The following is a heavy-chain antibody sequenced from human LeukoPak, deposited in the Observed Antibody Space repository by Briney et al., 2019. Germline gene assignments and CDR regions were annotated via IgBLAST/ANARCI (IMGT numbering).Heavy chain of an antibody. CDR3: ARDHRNWFDP. V-gene: IGHV1-69*06. Sequence: SVKVSCKASGGTFSSYAISWVRQAPGQGLEWMGRIIPIFGTANYAQKFQGRVTITADKSTSTAYMELSSVRSEDTAVYYCARDHRNWFDPWGQGTLVTVSS. CDR1: GGTFSSYA. J-gene: IGHJ5*02. CDR2: IIPIFGTA. D-gene: IGHD1-14*01.